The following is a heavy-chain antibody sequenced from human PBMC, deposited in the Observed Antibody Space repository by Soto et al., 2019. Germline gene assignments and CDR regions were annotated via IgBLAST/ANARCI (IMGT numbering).Heavy chain of an antibody. D-gene: IGHD3-3*01. Sequence: ASVKVSCKASGGTFSSYAISWVRQAPGQGLEWMGGIIPIVGRTNYAQKFQGRVTMTRDKSTSTVYMELSSLRSEDTAVYYCARNDYDFWSGYYPFDYWGQGTLVTVSS. V-gene: IGHV1-69*10. CDR1: GGTFSSYA. CDR3: ARNDYDFWSGYYPFDY. CDR2: IIPIVGRT. J-gene: IGHJ4*02.